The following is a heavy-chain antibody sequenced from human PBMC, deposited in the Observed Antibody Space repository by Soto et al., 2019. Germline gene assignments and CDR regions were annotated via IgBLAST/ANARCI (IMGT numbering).Heavy chain of an antibody. CDR1: GYTFSDPH. Sequence: QVQLVQSGAEVQRPGASVKVSCKTSGYTFSDPHMHWVRQAPGQGLEWMGWINPHSGATNYAHKFRGRVTMTRDTSISTSYMELPGLRFDDTAVYYCATDLGSGRIPCGQGTRVTVSS. CDR2: INPHSGAT. V-gene: IGHV1-2*02. CDR3: ATDLGSGRIP. J-gene: IGHJ5*02. D-gene: IGHD6-25*01.